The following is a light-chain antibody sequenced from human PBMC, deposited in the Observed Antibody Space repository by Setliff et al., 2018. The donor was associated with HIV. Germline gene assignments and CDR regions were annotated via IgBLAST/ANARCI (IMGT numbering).Light chain of an antibody. CDR2: WAS. Sequence: DIVMTQSPDSLTLSLGERATINRKSSQSVLYSSNSKNYLAWFQQKPGQPPKLLIYWASTRESGVPDRFIGGGSGTDFTLTISSLQVEDAALYYCQQYYTTPYTVGQGTKVDIK. CDR3: QQYYTTPYT. V-gene: IGKV4-1*01. J-gene: IGKJ2*01. CDR1: QSVLYSSNSKNY.